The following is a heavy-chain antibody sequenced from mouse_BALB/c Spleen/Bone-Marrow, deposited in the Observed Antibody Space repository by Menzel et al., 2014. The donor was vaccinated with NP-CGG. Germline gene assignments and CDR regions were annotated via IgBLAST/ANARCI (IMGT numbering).Heavy chain of an antibody. D-gene: IGHD2-14*01. Sequence: EVQRVESGPSLVKPSQTLSLTCSVTGDSITSGYWNWIRKFPGNKPEYMGYISYSGSTCYNPSLKSQISITRDTSKNQYYLHLNSVTTEDTATYYCARSYRYDWFAYWGQGTLVTVSA. CDR3: ARSYRYDWFAY. CDR1: GDSITSGY. V-gene: IGHV3-8*02. J-gene: IGHJ3*01. CDR2: ISYSGST.